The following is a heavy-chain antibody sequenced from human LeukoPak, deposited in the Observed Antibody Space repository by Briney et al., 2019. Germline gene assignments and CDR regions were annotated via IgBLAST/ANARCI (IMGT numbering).Heavy chain of an antibody. CDR2: INPSGGST. D-gene: IGHD1-26*01. Sequence: ASVKVSCKASGYTFTGYYIHWVRQAPGQGLEWMGIINPSGGSTSYAQKFQGRVTMTRDMSTSTVYMELSSLRSEDTAVYYCARDEFSGSYYFDYWGQGTLVTVSS. J-gene: IGHJ4*02. CDR1: GYTFTGYY. CDR3: ARDEFSGSYYFDY. V-gene: IGHV1-46*01.